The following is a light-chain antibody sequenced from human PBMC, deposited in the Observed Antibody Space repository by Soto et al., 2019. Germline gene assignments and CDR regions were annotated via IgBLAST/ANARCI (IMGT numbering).Light chain of an antibody. J-gene: IGKJ2*01. Sequence: EIVLTQSPGTLSLSPGERATLSCRASQSVSSSYLAWYQQKPGQAPRLLSYGASSRATGIPDRFSGSGSGTDFTLTISRLEPEDCAVYYCQQYGRSGYTFGQGTKLEIK. V-gene: IGKV3-20*01. CDR3: QQYGRSGYT. CDR2: GAS. CDR1: QSVSSSY.